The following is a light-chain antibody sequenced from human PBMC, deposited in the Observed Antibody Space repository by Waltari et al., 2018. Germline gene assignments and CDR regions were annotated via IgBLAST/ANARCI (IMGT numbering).Light chain of an antibody. CDR2: EVS. CDR3: SSYAGTDVV. V-gene: IGLV2-8*01. J-gene: IGLJ2*01. Sequence: QSALTQPPSASGSPGQSVTISCTGTSSDVGGYNYVSWYQPHPGKAPKPMTYEVSKRPSGVPDRFSGSKSGNTASLTVSGLQAEEEADYYCSSYAGTDVVFGGGTKLTVL. CDR1: SSDVGGYNY.